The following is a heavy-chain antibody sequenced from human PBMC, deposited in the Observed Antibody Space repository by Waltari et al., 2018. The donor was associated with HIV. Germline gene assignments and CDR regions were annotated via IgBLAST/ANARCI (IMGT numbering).Heavy chain of an antibody. Sequence: QGQLVESGGGVVQPGGSLRLSCAASGFRFRISGLHWVRQAPGKGLEWVTFIRYDGNTKYYADSVKGRFTISRDNSKNTLYLQMSSLRAEDMAVYYCAKELRSGYSYYYYGMDVWGQGTTVTVSS. CDR3: AKELRSGYSYYYYGMDV. CDR1: GFRFRISG. V-gene: IGHV3-30*02. D-gene: IGHD2-15*01. J-gene: IGHJ6*02. CDR2: IRYDGNTK.